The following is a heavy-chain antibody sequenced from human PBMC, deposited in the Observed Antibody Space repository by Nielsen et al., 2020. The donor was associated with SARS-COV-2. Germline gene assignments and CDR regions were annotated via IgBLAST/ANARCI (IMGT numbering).Heavy chain of an antibody. CDR2: IYYSGST. Sequence: GSLSLTCTVSGGSISSSSYYWGWIRQPPGKGLEWIGSIYYSGSTYYNPSLKSRVTISVDTSKNQFSLKLSSVTAADTAVYYCARRSTFWSGHENWGQGTLVTVSS. D-gene: IGHD3-3*01. CDR1: GGSISSSSYY. CDR3: ARRSTFWSGHEN. J-gene: IGHJ4*02. V-gene: IGHV4-39*01.